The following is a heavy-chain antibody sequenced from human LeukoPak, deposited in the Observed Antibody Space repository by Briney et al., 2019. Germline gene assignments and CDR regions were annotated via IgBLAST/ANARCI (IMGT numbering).Heavy chain of an antibody. CDR1: GYTFTAYY. CDR3: ARESGWSFPLNYFDY. Sequence: ASVKVSCKASGYTFTAYYMHWVRQAPGQGLEWMGWINPNSGGTNYAQKFQGRVTMTRDTSISTAYMELSRLRSDDTAVYYCARESGWSFPLNYFDYWGQGTLVTVSS. V-gene: IGHV1-2*02. J-gene: IGHJ4*02. D-gene: IGHD6-19*01. CDR2: INPNSGGT.